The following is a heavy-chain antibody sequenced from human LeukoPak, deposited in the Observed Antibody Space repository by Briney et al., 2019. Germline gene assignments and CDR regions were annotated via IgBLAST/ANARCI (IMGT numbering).Heavy chain of an antibody. CDR2: IYYSGST. Sequence: SETLSLTCTVSGVSISSGSYLWGWIRQPPGRGLEWIGSIYYSGSTYYNPSLKSRVTISADTSKNQFSLKLNSVTAADTAVYYCASLSGYYPFGAFDIWGQGTMVTVSS. CDR1: GVSISSGSYL. CDR3: ASLSGYYPFGAFDI. V-gene: IGHV4-39*01. D-gene: IGHD3-22*01. J-gene: IGHJ3*02.